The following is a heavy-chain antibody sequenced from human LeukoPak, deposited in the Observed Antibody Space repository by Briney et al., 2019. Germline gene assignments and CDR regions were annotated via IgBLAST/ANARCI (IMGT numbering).Heavy chain of an antibody. J-gene: IGHJ5*02. Sequence: SETLSLTCTVSGDSISSGRYYWSWIRQPAGKGLEWIGRIHSSGGTEYYPSLKRRVTISVDTAKNQFSLKLTSVTAADTAVYYCAREGASWGFTWGQGTLVTVSS. CDR3: AREGASWGFT. CDR2: IHSSGGT. D-gene: IGHD2-2*01. V-gene: IGHV4-61*02. CDR1: GDSISSGRYY.